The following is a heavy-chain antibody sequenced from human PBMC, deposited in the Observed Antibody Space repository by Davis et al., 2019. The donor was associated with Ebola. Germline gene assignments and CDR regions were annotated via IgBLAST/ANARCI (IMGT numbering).Heavy chain of an antibody. CDR2: ISAYNGNT. J-gene: IGHJ4*02. CDR1: GYTFTNYG. CDR3: ARNVDLTAPGLSEY. Sequence: ASVKVSCKASGYTFTNYGISWVRQAPGQGLEWMGWISAYNGNTDYARKVQGRVTMTTDTSTSTAYMELRSLTSDDTAVYYCARNVDLTAPGLSEYWGQGTLVTVSS. V-gene: IGHV1-18*01. D-gene: IGHD3/OR15-3a*01.